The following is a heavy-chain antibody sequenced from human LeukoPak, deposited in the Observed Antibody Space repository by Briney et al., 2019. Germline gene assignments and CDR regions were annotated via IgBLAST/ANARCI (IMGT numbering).Heavy chain of an antibody. D-gene: IGHD3-22*01. CDR1: GFTFSSYA. Sequence: GGSLRLSCAASGFTFSSYARHWVRQAPGKGLEWVAVISYDGSNKYYADSVKGRFTISRDNSKNTLYLQMNSLRAEDTAVYYCASPSSGYYYTPFDYWGQGTLVTVSS. CDR3: ASPSSGYYYTPFDY. J-gene: IGHJ4*02. V-gene: IGHV3-30-3*01. CDR2: ISYDGSNK.